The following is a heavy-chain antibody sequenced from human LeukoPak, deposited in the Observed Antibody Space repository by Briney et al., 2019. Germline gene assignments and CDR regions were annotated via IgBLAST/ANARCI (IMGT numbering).Heavy chain of an antibody. Sequence: GGSLRLSCAASGFTFSSYWMSWVRQAPGEGLEWVAEIWYDVSNKYYADSVKGRFTISRDNSKNTLYLQMNSLRAENTAVYYTAKGSPSIAARYHLDVCGKGNTVTVSS. CDR1: GFTFSSYW. V-gene: IGHV3-33*06. CDR3: AKGSPSIAARYHLDV. J-gene: IGHJ6*03. CDR2: IWYDVSNK. D-gene: IGHD6-6*01.